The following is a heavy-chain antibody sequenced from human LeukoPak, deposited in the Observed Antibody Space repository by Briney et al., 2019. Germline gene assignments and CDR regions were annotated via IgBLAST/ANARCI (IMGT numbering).Heavy chain of an antibody. CDR2: IFYSGNT. J-gene: IGHJ6*02. CDR1: GGSISSSSSY. Sequence: SETLSLTCTVSGGSISSSSSYWVWIRQPPGKGLEWIGSIFYSGNTYYNPSLKSRVTISIDTSNNQFSLKLTSVTAADTAVYYCARELAVAGPWDYYGMDVWGQGTTVTVSS. D-gene: IGHD6-19*01. V-gene: IGHV4-39*07. CDR3: ARELAVAGPWDYYGMDV.